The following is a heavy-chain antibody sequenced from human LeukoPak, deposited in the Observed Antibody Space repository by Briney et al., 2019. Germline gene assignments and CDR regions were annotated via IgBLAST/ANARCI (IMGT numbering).Heavy chain of an antibody. CDR3: VRERPAYYYMDV. J-gene: IGHJ6*03. Sequence: ASVKVSCKVSGYTLTELSIYWVRQAPGKGLEWMGGFDPEDGETIYGQKFQGRVTMTRDTSTSTVYMELSSLRSEDTAVYYCVRERPAYYYMDVWGKGTTVTISS. CDR1: GYTLTELS. CDR2: FDPEDGET. V-gene: IGHV1-24*01.